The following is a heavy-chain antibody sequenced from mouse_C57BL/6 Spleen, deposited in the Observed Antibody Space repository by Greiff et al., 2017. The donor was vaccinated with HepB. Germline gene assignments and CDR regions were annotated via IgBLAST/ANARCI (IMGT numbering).Heavy chain of an antibody. Sequence: EVQLVESDGGLVQPGSSMKLSCTASGFTFSDYYMAWVRQVPEKGLEWVANINYDGSSTYYLDSLKSRFIISRDNAKNILYLQMSSLKSEDTATYYCARVYYYGSSYTDWYFDVWGTGTTVTVSS. V-gene: IGHV5-16*01. CDR2: INYDGSST. J-gene: IGHJ1*03. CDR1: GFTFSDYY. D-gene: IGHD1-1*01. CDR3: ARVYYYGSSYTDWYFDV.